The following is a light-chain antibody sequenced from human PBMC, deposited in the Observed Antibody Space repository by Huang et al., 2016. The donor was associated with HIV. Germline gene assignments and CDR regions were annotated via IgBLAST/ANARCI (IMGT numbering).Light chain of an antibody. CDR1: QSVNSN. V-gene: IGKV3-15*01. CDR3: QHYNDWPPWT. CDR2: GAS. Sequence: EIVMTQSPATLSVSPGERATLSCRVSQSVNSNLAWYKQKPGQAPRLFIYGASTRATGIPARFSGSGSGTDFTLTISSLQSEDCAVYYCQHYNDWPPWTFGQGTKVEIK. J-gene: IGKJ1*01.